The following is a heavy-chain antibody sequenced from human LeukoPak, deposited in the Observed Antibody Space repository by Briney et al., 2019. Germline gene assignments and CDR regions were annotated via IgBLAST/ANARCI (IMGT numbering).Heavy chain of an antibody. J-gene: IGHJ4*02. CDR1: GFSFHRYG. CDR2: ISYDGNHK. Sequence: PGGSLRLSCEVSGFSFHRYGMHWVRQAPGKGLEWVALISYDGNHKNYGDSVKGRFTISRDNSKNTLYLRMNSLRAEDTAVFYCAKDRLVATIDGNFDYWGQGTLVTVSS. CDR3: AKDRLVATIDGNFDY. D-gene: IGHD5-12*01. V-gene: IGHV3-30*18.